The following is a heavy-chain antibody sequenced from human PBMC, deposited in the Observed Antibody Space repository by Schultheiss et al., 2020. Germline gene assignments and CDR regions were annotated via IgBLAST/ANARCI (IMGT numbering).Heavy chain of an antibody. CDR2: ISAYNGNT. CDR3: ARDTGMIVTRDLGFDP. J-gene: IGHJ5*02. D-gene: IGHD3-22*01. V-gene: IGHV1-18*01. Sequence: GESLKISCKASGYTFTSYGISWVRQAPGQGLEWMGWISAYNGNTNYAQKLQGRVTMTTDTSTSTAYMELRSLRSDDTAVYYCARDTGMIVTRDLGFDPWGKGTLVTVSS. CDR1: GYTFTSYG.